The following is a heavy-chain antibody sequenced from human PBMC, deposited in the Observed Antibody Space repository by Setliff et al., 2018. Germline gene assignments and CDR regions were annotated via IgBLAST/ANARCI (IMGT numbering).Heavy chain of an antibody. CDR3: ARDVGGEGYFDS. J-gene: IGHJ4*02. Sequence: PSETLSLTCTVSGGSIRYNYWSWIRQPAGKGLQWIGRINTSGSTKYNPSLKSRVTMSVDTSKNQFSLKLSAVTAADTAVYYCARDVGGEGYFDSWGQGTLVTVSS. V-gene: IGHV4-4*07. D-gene: IGHD3-10*01. CDR1: GGSIRYNY. CDR2: INTSGST.